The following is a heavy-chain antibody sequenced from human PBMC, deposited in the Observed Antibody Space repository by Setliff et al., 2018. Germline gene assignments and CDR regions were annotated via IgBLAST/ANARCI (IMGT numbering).Heavy chain of an antibody. D-gene: IGHD2-2*01. CDR1: GFSFSSYW. J-gene: IGHJ4*02. Sequence: HPGGSLRLSCAVSGFSFSSYWMHWVRQVPGKGLVWVSRLNSDGSSTSYADSVKGRFTVSRDNAKNTLYLQMNSLRAEDTAVYYCARAHSSTLSVHDYWGQGTLVTVSS. CDR2: LNSDGSST. CDR3: ARAHSSTLSVHDY. V-gene: IGHV3-74*01.